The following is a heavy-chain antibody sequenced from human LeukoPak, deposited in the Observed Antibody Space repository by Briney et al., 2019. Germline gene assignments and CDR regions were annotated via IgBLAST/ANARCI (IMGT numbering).Heavy chain of an antibody. J-gene: IGHJ4*02. CDR1: DGSISSYY. CDR2: IYHSGST. Sequence: SETLSLTCTVSDGSISSYYWSWIRQPPGKGLEWIGYIYHSGSTNYNPSLKSRVTISIDTSKNQFSLRLSSVTAADTAVYSCARAYYGSGTYYNFDYWGQGTLVTVSS. V-gene: IGHV4-59*01. CDR3: ARAYYGSGTYYNFDY. D-gene: IGHD3-10*01.